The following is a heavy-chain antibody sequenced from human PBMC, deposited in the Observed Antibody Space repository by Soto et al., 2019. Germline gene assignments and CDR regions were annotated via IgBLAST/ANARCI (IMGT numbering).Heavy chain of an antibody. D-gene: IGHD3-22*01. Sequence: SETLSLTCTVSGGSISSGGYYWSWIRQHPGKGLEWIGYIYYSGSTYYNPSLKSRVTISVDTSKNQFSLKLSSVTAADTAVYYCARVTTMIVVDKTEPPGAFDIWGQGTMVTV. V-gene: IGHV4-31*03. CDR1: GGSISSGGYY. J-gene: IGHJ3*02. CDR2: IYYSGST. CDR3: ARVTTMIVVDKTEPPGAFDI.